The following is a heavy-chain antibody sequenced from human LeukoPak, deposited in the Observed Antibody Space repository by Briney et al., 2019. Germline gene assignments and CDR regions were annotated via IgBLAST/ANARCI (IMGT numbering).Heavy chain of an antibody. CDR1: GFTFSSYA. Sequence: PGGSLRLSCAASGFTFSSYAMSWVRQAPGKGLEWVSAISGSGGSTYYADSVKGRFTISRDNSKNTLYLQMNSLRAEDTAVYYCAREGGLRGGSVKKAVAFDIWGQGTMVTVSS. J-gene: IGHJ3*02. CDR3: AREGGLRGGSVKKAVAFDI. V-gene: IGHV3-23*01. CDR2: ISGSGGST. D-gene: IGHD2-15*01.